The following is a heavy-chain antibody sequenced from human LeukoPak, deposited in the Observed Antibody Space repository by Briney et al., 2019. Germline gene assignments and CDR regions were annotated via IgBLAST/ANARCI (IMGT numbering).Heavy chain of an antibody. CDR1: GFTVSSNF. CDR2: IYSGGST. CDR3: ARVRFFDWLAPGFDY. V-gene: IGHV3-53*01. D-gene: IGHD3-9*01. Sequence: GGSLRLSCAAYGFTVSSNFMSWARQAPGKGLEWVSVIYSGGSTYYADSVKGRFTISRDNSKNTLYLQMNSLRAEDTAVYYCARVRFFDWLAPGFDYWGQGTLVTVSS. J-gene: IGHJ4*02.